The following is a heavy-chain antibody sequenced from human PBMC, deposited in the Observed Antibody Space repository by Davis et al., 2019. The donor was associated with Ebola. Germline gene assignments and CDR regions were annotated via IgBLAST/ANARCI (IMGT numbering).Heavy chain of an antibody. D-gene: IGHD3-10*01. CDR2: ISAYNGNT. Sequence: ASVKVSCKASGYTFTSYGISWVRQPPGQGLEWMGWISAYNGNTNYAQKLQGRVTMTTDTSTSTAYMELRSLRSDDTAVYYCARVYGSGSYFYYYYGMDVWGQGTTVTVSS. CDR1: GYTFTSYG. V-gene: IGHV1-18*01. J-gene: IGHJ6*02. CDR3: ARVYGSGSYFYYYYGMDV.